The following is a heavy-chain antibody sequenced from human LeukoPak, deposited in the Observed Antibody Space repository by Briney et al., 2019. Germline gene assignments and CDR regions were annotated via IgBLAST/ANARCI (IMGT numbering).Heavy chain of an antibody. D-gene: IGHD5-18*01. CDR3: ARQTAMGRSGDY. V-gene: IGHV5-51*01. J-gene: IGHJ4*02. CDR2: IDPSDSET. CDR1: GYSFTSYW. Sequence: GESLKISCKASGYSFTSYWIGWVRQMPGKGLEWMGIIDPSDSETRYAKSFQGQVTISVDKSLTTADLRWNSLKASDTAMYYCARQTAMGRSGDYWGQGTLVTVSS.